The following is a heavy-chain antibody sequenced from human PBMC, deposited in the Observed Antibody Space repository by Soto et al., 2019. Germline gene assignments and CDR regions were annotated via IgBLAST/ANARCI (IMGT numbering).Heavy chain of an antibody. Sequence: GGSLRLSCAASGFTFSSYWMSWVRQAPGKGLEWVANIKPDGSQKWYVDSVKGRFTISRDNAKKSLYLQMNSLRAEDTAVYYCARGDYYDSRRPFSDTLDPCGPGTMFTVSS. D-gene: IGHD3-22*01. J-gene: IGHJ4*03. CDR1: GFTFSSYW. V-gene: IGHV3-7*04. CDR3: ARGDYYDSRRPFSDTLDP. CDR2: IKPDGSQK.